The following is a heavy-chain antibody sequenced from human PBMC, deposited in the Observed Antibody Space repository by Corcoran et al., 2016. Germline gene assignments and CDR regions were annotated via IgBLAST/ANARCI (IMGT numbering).Heavy chain of an antibody. V-gene: IGHV1-46*01. CDR3: ARETVGYSSGWSGNYYYGMDV. CDR1: GYTFTSYY. Sequence: QVQLVQSGAEVKKPGASVKVSCKASGYTFTSYYMHWVRQAPGQGLEWMGIINPSGGSTSYAQKFQGRVTMTRDTSTSTVYMELSSLRSEDTAVYDCARETVGYSSGWSGNYYYGMDVWGQGTTVTVSS. J-gene: IGHJ6*02. D-gene: IGHD6-19*01. CDR2: INPSGGST.